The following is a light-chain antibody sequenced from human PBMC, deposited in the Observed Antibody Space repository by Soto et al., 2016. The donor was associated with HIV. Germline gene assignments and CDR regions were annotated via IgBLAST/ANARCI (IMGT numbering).Light chain of an antibody. J-gene: IGLJ3*02. CDR3: QVWDNSRDHWV. CDR1: NIGSKS. Sequence: SYELTQPPSVSVAPGKTARITCGGNNIGSKSVHWYQQKPGQAPVLVVYGDSDRPSGIPERFSGSNSENTATLTISRVEAGDEADYYCQVWDNSRDHWVFGGGTKLTVL. CDR2: GDS. V-gene: IGLV3-21*03.